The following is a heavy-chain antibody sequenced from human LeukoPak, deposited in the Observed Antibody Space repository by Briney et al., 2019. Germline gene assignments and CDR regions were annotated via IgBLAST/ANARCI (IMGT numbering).Heavy chain of an antibody. D-gene: IGHD2-15*01. Sequence: GESLKISCKGSGYSFTSYWIGWVCQMPGKGLEWMGIIYPGDSDTRYSPSFQGQVAISADKSISTAYLQWSSLKASDTAMYYCARIQLDALLYYYYYYMDVWGKGTTVTISS. J-gene: IGHJ6*03. CDR3: ARIQLDALLYYYYYYMDV. CDR2: IYPGDSDT. V-gene: IGHV5-51*01. CDR1: GYSFTSYW.